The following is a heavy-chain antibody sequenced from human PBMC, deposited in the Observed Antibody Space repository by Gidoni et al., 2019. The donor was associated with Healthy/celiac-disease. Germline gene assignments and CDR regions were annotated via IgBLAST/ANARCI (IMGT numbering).Heavy chain of an antibody. J-gene: IGHJ4*02. CDR1: GFTFSSSA. CDR3: ATGGPLGYCSSTSCRTLDY. D-gene: IGHD2-2*01. V-gene: IGHV3-23*01. CDR2: IIVRGVRT. Sequence: EVQLLESGGGLVQPGGSLRLSCAASGFTFSSSAMSWVRQAPGEGLVWVSAIIVRGVRTYYADSVKVRFTISRDNSKNTLYLQMHSLSAEDTAVYYCATGGPLGYCSSTSCRTLDYWGQGTLVTVSS.